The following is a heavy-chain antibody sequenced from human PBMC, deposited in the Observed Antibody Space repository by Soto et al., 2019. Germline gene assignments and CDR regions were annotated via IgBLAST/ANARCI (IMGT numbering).Heavy chain of an antibody. CDR3: ARESVGIKQQLTQGYYYMDV. CDR2: INPNSGGT. V-gene: IGHV1-2*04. Sequence: ASVKVSCKASGYTFTGYYMHWVRQAPGQGLEWMGWINPNSGGTNYAQKFQGWVTMTRGTSISTAYMELSRLRSDDTAVYYCARESVGIKQQLTQGYYYMDVWGKGTTVTVSS. CDR1: GYTFTGYY. J-gene: IGHJ6*03. D-gene: IGHD6-13*01.